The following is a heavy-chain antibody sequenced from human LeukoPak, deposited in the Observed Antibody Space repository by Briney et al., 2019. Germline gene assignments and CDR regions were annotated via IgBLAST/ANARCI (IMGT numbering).Heavy chain of an antibody. CDR2: IDSSGITI. V-gene: IGHV3-48*03. D-gene: IGHD4-17*01. J-gene: IGHJ4*02. CDR3: ARDSVGDLLDY. Sequence: QAGGSLRLSCALSGFPFSSYEMNWLRQAPGKGLEWVSHIDSSGITIYYGDSVTGRFTISRDNAKNSIYLQMDSLRVEDTAIYYCARDSVGDLLDYWGQGTPVTVSS. CDR1: GFPFSSYE.